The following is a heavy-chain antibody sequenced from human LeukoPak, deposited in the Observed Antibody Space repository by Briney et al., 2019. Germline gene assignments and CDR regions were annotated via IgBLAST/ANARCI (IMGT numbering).Heavy chain of an antibody. J-gene: IGHJ4*02. CDR1: GFTFNNYN. D-gene: IGHD3-10*01. Sequence: GGSLRLSCAASGFTFNNYNINWVRQAPGKGLEWVSYISSSGSTIYYADFVKGRFTISRDNAKNSLYLQMSSLRAEDTAVYYCARDSPLFFVSGTYNFDYWGQGTLVTVSS. CDR3: ARDSPLFFVSGTYNFDY. CDR2: ISSSGSTI. V-gene: IGHV3-48*04.